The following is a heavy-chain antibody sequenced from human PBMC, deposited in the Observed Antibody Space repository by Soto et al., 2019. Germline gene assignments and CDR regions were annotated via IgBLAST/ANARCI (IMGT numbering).Heavy chain of an antibody. CDR2: ISWNSGSI. J-gene: IGHJ3*02. CDR3: AKEFGVVVPRSFTRGAFDI. V-gene: IGHV3-9*01. D-gene: IGHD2-2*01. Sequence: GGSLRLSCAASGFTFDDYAMHWVRQAPGKGLEWVSGISWNSGSIGYADSVKGRFTISRDNAKNSLYLQMNSLRAEDTALYYCAKEFGVVVPRSFTRGAFDIWGQGTMVTVSS. CDR1: GFTFDDYA.